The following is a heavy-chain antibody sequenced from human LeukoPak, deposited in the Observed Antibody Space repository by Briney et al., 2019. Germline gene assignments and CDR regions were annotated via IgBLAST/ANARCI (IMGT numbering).Heavy chain of an antibody. CDR2: ISRNGDST. CDR3: VNQISGWVY. D-gene: IGHD6-19*01. V-gene: IGHV3-64D*06. Sequence: LSGGSLRLSCSASGFTFSNFAMHWVRQAPGKGLEYVSAISRNGDSTYYADSVKGRFTISRDNSKSTLYLQMSSLRTEDTAVYYCVNQISGWVYWGQGTLVTVSS. J-gene: IGHJ4*02. CDR1: GFTFSNFA.